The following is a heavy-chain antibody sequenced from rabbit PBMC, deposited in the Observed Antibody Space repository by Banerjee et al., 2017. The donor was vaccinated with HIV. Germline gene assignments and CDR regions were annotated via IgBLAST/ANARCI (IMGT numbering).Heavy chain of an antibody. Sequence: QLVESRGGLVQPGGSLTLSCTASGFDISSYHMSWVRQAPGKGLEWIGIIDTVFGSTYYASWVNGRFTISSDNAQNTVDLQMNSLTAADTATYFCARMASAGAGNARLDLWGPGTLVTVS. D-gene: IGHD4-2*01. CDR3: ARMASAGAGNARLDL. CDR2: IDTVFGST. CDR1: GFDISSYH. V-gene: IGHV1S7*01. J-gene: IGHJ3*01.